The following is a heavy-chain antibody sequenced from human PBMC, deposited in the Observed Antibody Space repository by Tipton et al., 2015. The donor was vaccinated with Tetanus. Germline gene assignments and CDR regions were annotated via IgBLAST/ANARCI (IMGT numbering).Heavy chain of an antibody. Sequence: SLRLSCEASGFFFISYDMSWVRQAPGKGLELVSVVYSGGNTYYADSVKGRFTISRDLSKNTLSLHLTSLRVEDTAIYYCARESNRGGYVDYWGQGALVTVSS. CDR1: GFFFISYD. V-gene: IGHV3-53*01. D-gene: IGHD5-12*01. J-gene: IGHJ4*02. CDR3: ARESNRGGYVDY. CDR2: VYSGGNT.